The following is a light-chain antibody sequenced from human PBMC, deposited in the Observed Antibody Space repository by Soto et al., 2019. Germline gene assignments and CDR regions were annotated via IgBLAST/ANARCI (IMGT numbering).Light chain of an antibody. CDR2: EVT. CDR3: SSYTSSSSYV. CDR1: TSDIAGYNY. J-gene: IGLJ1*01. V-gene: IGLV2-14*01. Sequence: QSVLAQPASVSGSPGQSITISCTGTTSDIAGYNYVSWYQQHPGKAPKLLIYEVTSRASGVSHRFSGSKSGNTASLTISGLQAEDEADYHCSSYTSSSSYVFGTGTKVTVL.